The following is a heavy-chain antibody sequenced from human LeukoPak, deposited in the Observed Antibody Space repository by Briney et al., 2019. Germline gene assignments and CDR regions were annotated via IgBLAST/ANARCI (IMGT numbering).Heavy chain of an antibody. CDR1: GGSISSYY. J-gene: IGHJ3*02. V-gene: IGHV4-59*04. CDR3: ARNAFDI. CDR2: IYYSGSGST. Sequence: PSETLSLTCTVSGGSISSYYWSWIRQPPGKGLEWIGTIYYSGSGSTYYNPSLKSRVTMSIDTSKNQFSLRLSSVTAADTAVYYCARNAFDIWGQGTMVTVSS.